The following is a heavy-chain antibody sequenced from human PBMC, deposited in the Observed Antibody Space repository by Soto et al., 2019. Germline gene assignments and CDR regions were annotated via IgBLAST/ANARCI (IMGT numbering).Heavy chain of an antibody. J-gene: IGHJ1*01. V-gene: IGHV3-48*02. D-gene: IGHD6-13*01. CDR2: ISSSSSTI. CDR3: ARDSLYSSSWYSEYFQH. CDR1: GFTFSTYN. Sequence: GGSLRLSCAASGFTFSTYNMNWVRQAPGKGLEWVSYISSSSSTIYYADSVKGRFTISRDNAKNSLYLQMNSLRDEDTAVYYCARDSLYSSSWYSEYFQHWGQGTLVTVSS.